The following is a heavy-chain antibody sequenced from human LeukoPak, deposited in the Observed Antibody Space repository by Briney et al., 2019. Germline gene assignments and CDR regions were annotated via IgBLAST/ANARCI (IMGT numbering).Heavy chain of an antibody. V-gene: IGHV1-2*06. Sequence: ASVKVSCKASGGTFSSYAISWVRQAPGQGLGWMGRINPNSGGTNYAQKFQGRVTMTRDTSISTAYMELSRLRSDDTAVYYCARHVYCRSTSCSYYYYYMDVWGKGTTVTVSS. CDR1: GGTFSSYA. CDR3: ARHVYCRSTSCSYYYYYMDV. CDR2: INPNSGGT. D-gene: IGHD2-2*01. J-gene: IGHJ6*03.